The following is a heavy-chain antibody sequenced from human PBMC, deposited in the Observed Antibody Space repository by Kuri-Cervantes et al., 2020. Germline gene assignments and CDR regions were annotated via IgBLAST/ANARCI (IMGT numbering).Heavy chain of an antibody. J-gene: IGHJ5*02. CDR2: IIPIFGTA. CDR1: GGTFSSYA. V-gene: IGHV1-69*13. CDR3: AREVDCGGDCFHLYNWFDP. D-gene: IGHD2-21*02. Sequence: SVKVSCKASGGTFSSYAISWVRQAPGQGLEWMGGIIPIFGTANYAQKFQGRVTITADESASTAYMELSSLRSEDTAVYYCAREVDCGGDCFHLYNWFDPWGQGTLVTVSS.